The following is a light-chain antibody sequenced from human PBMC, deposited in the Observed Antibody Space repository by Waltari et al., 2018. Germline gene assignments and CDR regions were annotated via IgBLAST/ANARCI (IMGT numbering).Light chain of an antibody. CDR1: SRDIGGYDY. V-gene: IGLV2-8*01. Sequence: QSALTQPPSASGSPGQSATISCTGPSRDIGGYDYVAWYLQHPGKAPKLIIYEVNKRPSGVPDRFSGSKSGNTAYLTVSGLQADDEADYYCASYAGTNNLVFGGGTKLTVL. CDR3: ASYAGTNNLV. J-gene: IGLJ3*02. CDR2: EVN.